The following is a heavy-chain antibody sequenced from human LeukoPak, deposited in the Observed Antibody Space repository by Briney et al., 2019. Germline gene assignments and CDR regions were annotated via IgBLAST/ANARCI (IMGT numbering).Heavy chain of an antibody. CDR1: GFTFSSYA. J-gene: IGHJ4*02. D-gene: IGHD3-3*01. CDR3: AREPLYYDFWSGYYSDEAVDY. Sequence: GGSLRLSCAASGFTFSSYAMSWVRQAPGKGLEWVSAISGSGGSTYYADSVKGRFTISRDNSKNTLYLQMNSLRAEDTAVYYCAREPLYYDFWSGYYSDEAVDYWGQGTLVTVSS. V-gene: IGHV3-23*01. CDR2: ISGSGGST.